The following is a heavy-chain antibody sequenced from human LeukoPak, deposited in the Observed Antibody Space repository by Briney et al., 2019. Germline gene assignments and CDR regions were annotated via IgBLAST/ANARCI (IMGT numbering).Heavy chain of an antibody. V-gene: IGHV3-53*01. Sequence: GGSLRLSCAASGFTVSSNYMSWVRQAPGKGLEWVSVIYSGGSTYYADSVKGRFTISRDNSKNTLYLQMNSLRAEDTAVYYCARVPPPATSSPFDPWGQGTLVTVSS. CDR2: IYSGGST. CDR3: ARVPPPATSSPFDP. J-gene: IGHJ5*02. CDR1: GFTVSSNY.